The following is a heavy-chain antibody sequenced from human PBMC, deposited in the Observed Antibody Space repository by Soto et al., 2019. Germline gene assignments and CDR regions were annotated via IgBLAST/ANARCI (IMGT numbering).Heavy chain of an antibody. V-gene: IGHV1-3*01. CDR2: INAGNGNT. CDR3: ARDSVDYGDYGVDY. J-gene: IGHJ4*02. Sequence: ASVKVSCKASGYTFTSYAMHWVRQAPGQRLEWMGWINAGNGNTKYSQKFQGRVTITRDTSASTAYMELSSLRSEDTAVYYCARDSVDYGDYGVDYWGQGTLVTV. CDR1: GYTFTSYA. D-gene: IGHD4-17*01.